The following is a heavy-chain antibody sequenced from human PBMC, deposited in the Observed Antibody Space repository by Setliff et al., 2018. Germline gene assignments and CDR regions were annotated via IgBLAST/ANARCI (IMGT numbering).Heavy chain of an antibody. CDR1: GYTFTSYA. V-gene: IGHV1-3*01. J-gene: IGHJ4*02. CDR3: ARGEAGYGGNLDY. D-gene: IGHD2-15*01. CDR2: INAGNGNT. Sequence: ASVKVSCKASGYTFTSYAMHWVRQAPGQRLEWMGWINAGNGNTKYSQKFQGRVTMTRNTSISTAYMELSSLRSEDTAVYYCARGEAGYGGNLDYWGQGTLVTVSS.